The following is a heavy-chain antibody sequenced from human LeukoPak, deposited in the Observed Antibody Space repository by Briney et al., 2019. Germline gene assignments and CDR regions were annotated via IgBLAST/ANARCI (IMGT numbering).Heavy chain of an antibody. CDR3: ARAYYYDSSGPDGDY. V-gene: IGHV3-23*01. CDR1: GFTFSSYA. D-gene: IGHD3-22*01. J-gene: IGHJ4*02. Sequence: GGSLRLSCAASGFTFSSYAMSWVRQAPGKGLEWVSAISGSGGTIYYADSVKGRFTISRDNAKNSLYLQMNSLRAEDTAVYYCARAYYYDSSGPDGDYWGQGTLVTVSS. CDR2: ISGSGGTI.